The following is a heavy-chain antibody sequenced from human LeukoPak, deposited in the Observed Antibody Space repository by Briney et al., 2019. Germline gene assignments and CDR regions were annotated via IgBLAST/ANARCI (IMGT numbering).Heavy chain of an antibody. CDR3: AMNWGTGRTLDY. Sequence: PSETLSLTRAVYGGSFSSYYWSWIRQPPGKGLEWIGEINHSGGTNYNPSLKSRVTISVDTSKNQFSLKLSSVTAADTAVYYCAMNWGTGRTLDYRGHGDLFTVSS. J-gene: IGHJ4*01. D-gene: IGHD7-27*01. CDR1: GGSFSSYY. V-gene: IGHV4-34*01. CDR2: INHSGGT.